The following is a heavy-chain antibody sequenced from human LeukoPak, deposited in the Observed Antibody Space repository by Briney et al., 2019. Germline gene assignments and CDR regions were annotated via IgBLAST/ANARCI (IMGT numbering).Heavy chain of an antibody. CDR1: GYSISSGYY. V-gene: IGHV4-38-2*01. J-gene: IGHJ3*02. CDR3: ARHRDYDFWSGYPDAFDI. CDR2: IYHSGST. D-gene: IGHD3-3*01. Sequence: SETMSLTCAVSGYSISSGYYWGWIRQPPGKGLEWIGSIYHSGSTYYNPSLKRRVTISVDTSKNQFSLKLSSVTAADTAVYYCARHRDYDFWSGYPDAFDIWGQGTMVTVSS.